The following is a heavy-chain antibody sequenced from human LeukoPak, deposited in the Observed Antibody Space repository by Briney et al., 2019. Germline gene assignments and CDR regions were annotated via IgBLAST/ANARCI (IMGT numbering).Heavy chain of an antibody. Sequence: SETLSLTCTVSGGSIGSYYWSWIRQPPGKGLEWIGHIYYSGSTNYNPSLKSRVTISVDTSNNQFSLKLSSVTAADTALYYCARHRDGYTLTPYFDYWGQGTLVTVSS. CDR1: GGSIGSYY. J-gene: IGHJ4*02. D-gene: IGHD5-24*01. CDR3: ARHRDGYTLTPYFDY. V-gene: IGHV4-59*08. CDR2: IYYSGST.